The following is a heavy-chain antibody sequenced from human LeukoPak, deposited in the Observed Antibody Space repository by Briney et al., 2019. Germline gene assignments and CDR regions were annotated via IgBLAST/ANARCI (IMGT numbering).Heavy chain of an antibody. CDR1: GFRFRDYW. Sequence: GGSLRLSCAASGFRFRDYWMDWLRQAPGMGLEWVASIKPDGSQGDYVDSVKGRFTISRDNAQNSLYLQMNSLRVEDTAVYYCARDDASSSFTYWGQGALVTVSS. CDR3: ARDDASSSFTY. D-gene: IGHD3-16*01. CDR2: IKPDGSQG. J-gene: IGHJ4*02. V-gene: IGHV3-7*01.